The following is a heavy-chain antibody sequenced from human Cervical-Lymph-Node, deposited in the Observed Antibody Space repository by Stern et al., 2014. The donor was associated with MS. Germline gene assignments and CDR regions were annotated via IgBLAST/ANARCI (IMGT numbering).Heavy chain of an antibody. Sequence: EVQLVESGAEVKKPGESLKISCKGSGYSFTANWIAWVRQMPGKGLEWMVIIYPGDSDTGCSPSFQGQVTISADKSISTAYLQWSSLKAWDTAMYYCARDYGDYAFDYWGQGTLVTVSS. D-gene: IGHD4-17*01. J-gene: IGHJ4*02. V-gene: IGHV5-51*01. CDR2: IYPGDSDT. CDR1: GYSFTANW. CDR3: ARDYGDYAFDY.